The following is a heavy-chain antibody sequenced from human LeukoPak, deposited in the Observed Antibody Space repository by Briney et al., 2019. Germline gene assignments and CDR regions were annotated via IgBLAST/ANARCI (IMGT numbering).Heavy chain of an antibody. Sequence: GGSLRLSCAASEFTFSSYSMNWVRQAPGKGLEWVSYITNSGNSKSYADSVKGRFSISRDNSKNTLYLQMNSLRAEDTAVYYCARDIAAAGTEGWFDPWGQGTLVTVSS. CDR2: ITNSGNSK. CDR3: ARDIAAAGTEGWFDP. V-gene: IGHV3-48*01. J-gene: IGHJ5*02. CDR1: EFTFSSYS. D-gene: IGHD6-13*01.